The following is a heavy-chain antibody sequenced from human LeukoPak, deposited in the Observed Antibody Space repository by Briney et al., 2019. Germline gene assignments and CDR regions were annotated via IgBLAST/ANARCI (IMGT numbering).Heavy chain of an antibody. D-gene: IGHD6-19*01. J-gene: IGHJ4*02. V-gene: IGHV1-2*02. CDR2: INPNKGGT. CDR1: GYTFTGYY. CDR3: TRADLDESSGWYRDEIDY. Sequence: ASVKVTCKASGYTFTGYYMYWVRQAPGQGLEWMGWINPNKGGTNYEQKFQGRGTMTRYTSISTDYMELSRLRSDDTAVYYCTRADLDESSGWYRDEIDYWGQGTLVTVSS.